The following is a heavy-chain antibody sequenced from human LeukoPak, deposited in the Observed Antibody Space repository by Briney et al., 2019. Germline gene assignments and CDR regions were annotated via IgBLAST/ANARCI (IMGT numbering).Heavy chain of an antibody. CDR2: IRSEAYGGTT. J-gene: IGHJ4*02. CDR3: TRDTELGYCSGGSCSLPY. Sequence: PGRSLRLSCTASGFTFGDYAISWVRQAPGKGLEWVGFIRSEAYGGTTEYAASVKGRFTISRDDSKSIAYLQMNSLKTEDTAVYYCTRDTELGYCSGGSCSLPYWGQGTLVTVSS. CDR1: GFTFGDYA. D-gene: IGHD2-15*01. V-gene: IGHV3-49*04.